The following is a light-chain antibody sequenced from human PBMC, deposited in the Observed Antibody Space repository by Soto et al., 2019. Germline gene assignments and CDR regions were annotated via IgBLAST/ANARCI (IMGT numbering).Light chain of an antibody. CDR3: QQYDTYPWT. V-gene: IGKV1-5*03. CDR2: KAS. J-gene: IGKJ1*01. CDR1: QSISSW. Sequence: IQMTQSPSTLSASVGDRVTITCRASQSISSWLAWYQQKPGKAPNLLIYKASSLQSGVPSRFSGSGSGTEFTLTISSLQPNDFATYYYQQYDTYPWTSGQGTKVEIK.